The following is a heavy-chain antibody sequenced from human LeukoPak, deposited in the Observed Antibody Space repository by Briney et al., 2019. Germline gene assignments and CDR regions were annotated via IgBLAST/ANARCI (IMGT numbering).Heavy chain of an antibody. Sequence: GGSLRLSCAASGFFFHIYAMSWVRQAPGKGLEWVAAIDRSGGSTFYADSVKGRFTISKDNSKNTLYLQINSLRVDDTAIYYCARGSHGEHDSWGQGTLVTVSS. CDR2: IDRSGGST. CDR1: GFFFHIYA. D-gene: IGHD4-17*01. J-gene: IGHJ5*01. CDR3: ARGSHGEHDS. V-gene: IGHV3-23*01.